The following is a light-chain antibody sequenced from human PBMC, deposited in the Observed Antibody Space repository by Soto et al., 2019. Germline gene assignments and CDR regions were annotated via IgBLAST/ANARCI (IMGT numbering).Light chain of an antibody. CDR2: AAS. CDR1: QSIVTY. J-gene: IGKJ1*01. CDR3: QQIYSTPPCT. V-gene: IGKV1-39*01. Sequence: DIQMTQSPSSLSASVGDRVTITCRASQSIVTYLNWYLQKPGKAPKLLIYAASNLQSGVPSRFSGSGSGTDFTLTISSLQPEDFATYFCQQIYSTPPCTFVQGTMVDIK.